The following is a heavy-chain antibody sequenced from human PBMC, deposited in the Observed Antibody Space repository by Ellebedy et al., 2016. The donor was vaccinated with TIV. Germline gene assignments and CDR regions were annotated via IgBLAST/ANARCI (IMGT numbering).Heavy chain of an antibody. D-gene: IGHD6-19*01. Sequence: SQTLSLTCXVYGGSFSGYYWSWIRQPPGKGLEWIGEINHSGSTNYNPSLKSRVTISVDTSKNQFSLKLRSVTAADTAVYSCARGTVALQPLKYFDSWGQGNLVTVSS. J-gene: IGHJ4*02. CDR1: GGSFSGYY. CDR3: ARGTVALQPLKYFDS. CDR2: INHSGST. V-gene: IGHV4-34*01.